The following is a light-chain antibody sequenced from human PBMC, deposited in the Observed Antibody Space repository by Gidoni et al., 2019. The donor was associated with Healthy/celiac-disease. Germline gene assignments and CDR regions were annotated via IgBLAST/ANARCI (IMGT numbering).Light chain of an antibody. V-gene: IGLV3-19*01. J-gene: IGLJ3*02. CDR2: CTL. CDR1: SLRSYY. CDR3: NARESSGNHWV. Sequence: SSELTQDPAVSVALGQTVRITCQGDSLRSYYASWYQQKPGQAPVILIYCTLNRPSGRPDRFSGSSSRNTAYCPSTGVQAEDDADYYGNARESSGNHWVFGGGTKLTVL.